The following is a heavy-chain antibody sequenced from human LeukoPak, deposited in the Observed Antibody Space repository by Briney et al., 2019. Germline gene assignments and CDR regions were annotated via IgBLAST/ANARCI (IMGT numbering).Heavy chain of an antibody. V-gene: IGHV4-31*03. CDR1: GGSISSGGYY. CDR2: IYYSGST. Sequence: PSETLSLTCTVSGGSISSGGYYWSWIRQHPGKGLEWLGYIYYSGSTYYNPSLKSRVTISVDTSKNQFSLKLSSVTAADTAVYYCARSAAAGMGDFDYWGQGTLVTVSS. D-gene: IGHD6-13*01. CDR3: ARSAAAGMGDFDY. J-gene: IGHJ4*02.